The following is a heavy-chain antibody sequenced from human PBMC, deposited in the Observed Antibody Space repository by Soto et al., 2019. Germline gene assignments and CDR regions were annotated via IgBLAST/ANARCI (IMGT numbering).Heavy chain of an antibody. D-gene: IGHD6-6*01. Sequence: GESLKISCKGSGYSFTSYWISWVRQMPGKGLEWMGRIDPSDSYTNYSPSFQGHVTISADKSISTAYLQWSSLKASDTAMYYCARGKDSSSSTYYYGMDVWGQGTTVTVSS. CDR3: ARGKDSSSSTYYYGMDV. V-gene: IGHV5-10-1*01. CDR2: IDPSDSYT. CDR1: GYSFTSYW. J-gene: IGHJ6*02.